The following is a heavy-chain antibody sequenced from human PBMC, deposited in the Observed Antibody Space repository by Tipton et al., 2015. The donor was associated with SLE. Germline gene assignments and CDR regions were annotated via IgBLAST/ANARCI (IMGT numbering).Heavy chain of an antibody. V-gene: IGHV3-64D*08. CDR2: ISSNGGST. CDR1: GFTFSSYA. Sequence: SLRLSCAASGFTFSSYAMSWVRQAPGKGLEYVSAISSNGGSTYYADSVKGRFTISRDNSKNTLYLQMSSLRAEDTAVYYCVKDLGEVYFDYWGQGTLVTVSS. D-gene: IGHD2-21*01. CDR3: VKDLGEVYFDY. J-gene: IGHJ4*02.